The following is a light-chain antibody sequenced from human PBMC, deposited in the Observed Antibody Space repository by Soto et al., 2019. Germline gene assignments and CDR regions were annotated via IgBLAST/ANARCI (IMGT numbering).Light chain of an antibody. J-gene: IGKJ4*01. CDR3: QQYKDWPLT. Sequence: ERVLTQSPATLSVSPGERATLSCRASQSVGSNLAWYQQKPGQVPRLLMYGVSTRATGVPARFSGSGSGPEFTLIISSLQSVDLAVYYCQQYKDWPLTFGGGTKVEI. V-gene: IGKV3-15*01. CDR1: QSVGSN. CDR2: GVS.